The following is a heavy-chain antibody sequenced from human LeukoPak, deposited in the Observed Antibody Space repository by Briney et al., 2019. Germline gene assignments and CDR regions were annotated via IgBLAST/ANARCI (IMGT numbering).Heavy chain of an antibody. J-gene: IGHJ4*02. CDR2: IYYSGST. CDR3: ARRGPSGGYDY. Sequence: PSETLSLTCTVSGGSISSSSYYWGWIRQPPGKGLEWIGSIYYSGSTYYNPSLKSRVTISVDTSKNQFSLKLSSVTAADTAVYYCARRGPSGGYDYWGQGTLVTVSS. D-gene: IGHD1-26*01. CDR1: GGSISSSSYY. V-gene: IGHV4-39*01.